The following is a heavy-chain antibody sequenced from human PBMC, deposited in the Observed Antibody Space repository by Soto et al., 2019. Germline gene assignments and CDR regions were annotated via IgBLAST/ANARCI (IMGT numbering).Heavy chain of an antibody. J-gene: IGHJ6*02. CDR3: ARDVGVGGSYRQYGMEV. CDR1: GFTVSSSY. CDR2: IYSGGST. D-gene: IGHD3-16*02. Sequence: EVQLVESGGGLIQPGGSLRLSCAASGFTVSSSYMNWVRQAPGKGLEWVSVIYSGGSTYYADSVKGRFTISRDTSKNTVYLEMNSLRAGDTAVYYCARDVGVGGSYRQYGMEVWGQGTTVTVSS. V-gene: IGHV3-53*01.